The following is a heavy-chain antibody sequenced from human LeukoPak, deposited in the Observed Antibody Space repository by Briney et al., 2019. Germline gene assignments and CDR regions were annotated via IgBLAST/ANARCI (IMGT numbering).Heavy chain of an antibody. D-gene: IGHD2/OR15-2a*01. CDR3: ARPRNFGAFDI. Sequence: SETLSLTCAVYGGSFSGYYWSWIRQPPGKGLEWIGEINHSGSTNYNPSLKSRVTISVDTSKNQFSLKLSSVTAADTAVYYCARPRNFGAFDIWGQGTMVTVSS. V-gene: IGHV4-34*01. J-gene: IGHJ3*02. CDR1: GGSFSGYY. CDR2: INHSGST.